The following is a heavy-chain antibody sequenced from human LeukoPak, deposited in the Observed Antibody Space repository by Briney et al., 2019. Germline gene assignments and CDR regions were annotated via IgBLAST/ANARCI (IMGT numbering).Heavy chain of an antibody. CDR1: GFTFDDYA. J-gene: IGHJ3*02. D-gene: IGHD3-22*01. V-gene: IGHV3-9*01. CDR2: ISGDSGSM. CDR3: ARDRDSSGYSDAFDI. Sequence: GGSLRLSCAASGFTFDDYAMHWVRQAPGKGLEWVSGISGDSGSMGYADSVKGRFTISRDNAKSSVYLQMNSLRAEDTAVYYCARDRDSSGYSDAFDIWGQGTMVTVSS.